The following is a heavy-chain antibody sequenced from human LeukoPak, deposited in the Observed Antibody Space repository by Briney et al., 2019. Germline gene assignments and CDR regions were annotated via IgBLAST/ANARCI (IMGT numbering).Heavy chain of an antibody. Sequence: ASETLSLTCAVYGGSFSGYYWSWIRQPPGKGLEWIGEINHSGSTNYNPSLKSRVTISVDTSKNQFSLKLSSVTAADTAVYYCARGLYGDYRVYYYYYMGVWGKGTTVTVSS. CDR1: GGSFSGYY. D-gene: IGHD4-17*01. V-gene: IGHV4-34*01. J-gene: IGHJ6*03. CDR2: INHSGST. CDR3: ARGLYGDYRVYYYYYMGV.